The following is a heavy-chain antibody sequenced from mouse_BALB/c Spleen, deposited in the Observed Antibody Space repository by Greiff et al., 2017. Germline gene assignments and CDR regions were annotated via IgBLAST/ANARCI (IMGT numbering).Heavy chain of an antibody. Sequence: DLVKPGASVKLSCKASGYTFTRYWINWIKQRPGQGLEWIGRIAPGSGSTYYNEMFKGKATLTVDTSSSTAYIQLSSLSSEDSAVYFCARSIYYDYETYYYAMDYWGQGTSVTVSS. CDR3: ARSIYYDYETYYYAMDY. CDR1: GYTFTRYW. V-gene: IGHV1S41*01. D-gene: IGHD2-4*01. J-gene: IGHJ4*01. CDR2: IAPGSGST.